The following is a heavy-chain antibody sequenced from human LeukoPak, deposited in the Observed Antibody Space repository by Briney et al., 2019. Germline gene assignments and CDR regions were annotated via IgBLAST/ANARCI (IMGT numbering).Heavy chain of an antibody. Sequence: PSETLSLTCTVSGYSISAGYNWAWIRQPPGKGLEWIGSIYLSGNTYYNPSLKSRVTISLDTSKNQFSLKLSSVTAADTAVYYCAAIHLFGAGQKAFNIWGQGTMVTVSS. J-gene: IGHJ3*02. V-gene: IGHV4-38-2*02. D-gene: IGHD3-3*01. CDR3: AAIHLFGAGQKAFNI. CDR1: GYSISAGYN. CDR2: IYLSGNT.